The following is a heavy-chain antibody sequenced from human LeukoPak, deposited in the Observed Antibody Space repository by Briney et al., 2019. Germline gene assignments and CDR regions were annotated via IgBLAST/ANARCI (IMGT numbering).Heavy chain of an antibody. Sequence: SETLSLTCTVSGGSISSSSYYWGWIRQPPGKGLEWIGSIYYSGSTYYNPSLKSRVTISVDTSKNQFSLKLSSVTAADTAVYYCARRAFDMVRAPHYYYFMDVWGKGTTVTISS. CDR2: IYYSGST. CDR1: GGSISSSSYY. V-gene: IGHV4-39*07. D-gene: IGHD3-10*01. J-gene: IGHJ6*03. CDR3: ARRAFDMVRAPHYYYFMDV.